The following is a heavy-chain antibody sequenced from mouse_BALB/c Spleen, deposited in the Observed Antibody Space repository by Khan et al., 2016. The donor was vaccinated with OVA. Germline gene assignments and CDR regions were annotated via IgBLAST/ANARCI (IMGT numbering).Heavy chain of an antibody. V-gene: IGHV3-2*02. CDR1: GYSITSDYA. CDR2: ISYSGNT. CDR3: ARICGGDFDY. J-gene: IGHJ2*01. Sequence: EVQLVESGPGLVKPSQSLSLTCTVTGYSITSDYARNWIRQFPGNKLEWLGFISYSGNTNYNPSLKSRISITRDTSKNQFFLQLNSVTTEDTAQYSGARICGGDFDYWGQGTTLTVSS.